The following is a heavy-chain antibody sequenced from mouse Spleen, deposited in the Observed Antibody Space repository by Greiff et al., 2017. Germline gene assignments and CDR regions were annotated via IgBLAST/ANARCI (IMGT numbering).Heavy chain of an antibody. J-gene: IGHJ4*01. CDR3: ARHDPGRAMDY. Sequence: EVKLVESGGGLVKPGGSLKLSCAASGFTFSSYAMSWVRQTPEKRLEWVATISSGGSYTYYPDSVKGRFTISRDNAKNTLYLQMSSLRSEDTAMYYCARHDPGRAMDYWGQGTSVTVSS. V-gene: IGHV5-9-3*01. CDR1: GFTFSSYA. CDR2: ISSGGSYT.